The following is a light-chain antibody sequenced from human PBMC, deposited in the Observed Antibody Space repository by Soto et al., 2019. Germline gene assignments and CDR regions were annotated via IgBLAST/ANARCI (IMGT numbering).Light chain of an antibody. Sequence: QLVLTQSPSASASLGASVNLTCTLSSGHNTYAVAWHQQQPEKGPRYLMKVNSDGSHIKGDGIPDRFSGSSSGAERYLTISSLQSEDEADYYCQTWGTGIWVFGGGTSLTVL. J-gene: IGLJ2*01. CDR3: QTWGTGIWV. V-gene: IGLV4-69*01. CDR1: SGHNTYA. CDR2: VNSDGSH.